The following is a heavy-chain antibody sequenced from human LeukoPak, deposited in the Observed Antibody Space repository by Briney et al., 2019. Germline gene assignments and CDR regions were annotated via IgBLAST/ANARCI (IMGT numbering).Heavy chain of an antibody. CDR3: ARDRGGWYVGERHFDY. V-gene: IGHV3-21*01. D-gene: IGHD6-19*01. CDR1: GFTFSSYS. J-gene: IGHJ4*02. Sequence: GGSLRLSCAASGFTFSSYSMNWVRQAPGKGLEWVSSISSSSSYIYYADSVKGRFTISRDNAKNSPYLQMNSLRAEDTAVYYCARDRGGWYVGERHFDYWGQGTLVTVSS. CDR2: ISSSSSYI.